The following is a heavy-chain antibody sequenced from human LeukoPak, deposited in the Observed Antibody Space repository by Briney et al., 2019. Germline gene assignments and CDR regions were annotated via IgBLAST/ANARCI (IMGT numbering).Heavy chain of an antibody. J-gene: IGHJ4*02. D-gene: IGHD5-18*01. Sequence: SSETLSLTCTVSGGSISSSSYYWGWIRQPPGKGLEWIGSIYYSGSSYCNPSLKSRVTISVHTSKNQFSLKLSSVTAADTAVYYCARHVDTATDYFDYWGQGTLVTVSS. CDR1: GGSISSSSYY. V-gene: IGHV4-39*01. CDR3: ARHVDTATDYFDY. CDR2: IYYSGSS.